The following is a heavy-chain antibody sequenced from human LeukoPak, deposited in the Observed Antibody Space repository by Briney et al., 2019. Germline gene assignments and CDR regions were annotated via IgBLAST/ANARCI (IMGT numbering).Heavy chain of an antibody. CDR3: ARHVVAVGFDY. V-gene: IGHV3-21*01. Sequence: GGSLRLSCAASGFSFSSYSMNWVRQAPGKGLEWVSSITSSSRYIYYADSVKGRFTISRDNAKNSLYLQMNSLRAEDTAVYYCARHVVAVGFDYWGQGTLVTVSS. CDR2: ITSSSRYI. D-gene: IGHD3-22*01. CDR1: GFSFSSYS. J-gene: IGHJ4*02.